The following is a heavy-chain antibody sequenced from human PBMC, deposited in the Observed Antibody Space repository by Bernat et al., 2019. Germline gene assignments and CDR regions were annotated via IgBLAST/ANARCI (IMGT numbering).Heavy chain of an antibody. V-gene: IGHV3-30-3*01. CDR2: ISYDGSNK. CDR1: GFTFSSYA. J-gene: IGHJ6*02. Sequence: QVQLVESGGGVVQPGRSLRLSCAASGFTFSSYAMHWVRQAPGKGLEWVAVISYDGSNKYYADSVKGRFTISRDNSKNTLYLQMNSLRAEDTAVYYCASTLADTAMVNIYYYGMDVWGQGTTVTVSS. D-gene: IGHD5-18*01. CDR3: ASTLADTAMVNIYYYGMDV.